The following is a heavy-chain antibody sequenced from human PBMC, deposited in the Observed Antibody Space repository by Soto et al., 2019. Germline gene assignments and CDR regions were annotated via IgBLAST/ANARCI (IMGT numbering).Heavy chain of an antibody. D-gene: IGHD7-27*01. CDR2: IWNDGIRK. V-gene: IGHV3-33*01. CDR1: GFRFSRYG. Sequence: GGSLSLSCAAAGFRFSRYGMHWVRQAPGKGLEWVALIWNDGIRKVYVDSVKGRFTISRDNSKNTVDLQMNSLRAEDTAVYYCARDDDNDANAFDYWGPGTLVNVS. CDR3: ARDDDNDANAFDY. J-gene: IGHJ4*02.